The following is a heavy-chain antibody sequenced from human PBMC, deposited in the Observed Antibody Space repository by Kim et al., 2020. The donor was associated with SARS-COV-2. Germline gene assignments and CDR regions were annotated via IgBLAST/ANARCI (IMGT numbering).Heavy chain of an antibody. CDR1: GGSISSSSYY. CDR2: IYYSGST. D-gene: IGHD2-8*01. V-gene: IGHV4-39*01. CDR3: ARHSALMVYVDY. J-gene: IGHJ4*02. Sequence: SETLSLTCTVSGGSISSSSYYWGWIRQPPGKGLEWIGSIYYSGSTYYNPSLKSRVTISVDTSKNQFSLKLSSVTAADTAVYYCARHSALMVYVDYWGQGTLVTVSS.